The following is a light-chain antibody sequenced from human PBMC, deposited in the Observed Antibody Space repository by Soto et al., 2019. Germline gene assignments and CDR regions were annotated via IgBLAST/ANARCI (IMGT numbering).Light chain of an antibody. J-gene: IGKJ2*01. Sequence: EMVLTQSPATLSLSPGERATLSCGASQSVSSTYVAWYQQKPGLAPRLLIYDASSRATGIPDRFSGSGSGTDFTLTISRLEPEDFAVYYCQQYGSSPFTFGQGTKLEIK. CDR1: QSVSSTY. CDR3: QQYGSSPFT. CDR2: DAS. V-gene: IGKV3D-20*01.